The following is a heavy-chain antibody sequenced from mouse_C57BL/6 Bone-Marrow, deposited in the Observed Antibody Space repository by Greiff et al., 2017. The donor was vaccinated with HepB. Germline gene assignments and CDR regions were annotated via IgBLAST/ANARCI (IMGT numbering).Heavy chain of an antibody. Sequence: QVQLQQPGAELVKPGASVKLSCKASGYTFTSYRMHWVKQRPGQGLEWIGMIHPNSGSTNYNEKFKSKATLTVDKSSSPAYMQLSSLTAEDSACYYCSSSWFYAMDYLGQGTSVTVSS. J-gene: IGHJ4*01. CDR1: GYTFTSYR. V-gene: IGHV1-64*01. CDR2: IHPNSGST. D-gene: IGHD2-2*01. CDR3: SSSWFYAMDY.